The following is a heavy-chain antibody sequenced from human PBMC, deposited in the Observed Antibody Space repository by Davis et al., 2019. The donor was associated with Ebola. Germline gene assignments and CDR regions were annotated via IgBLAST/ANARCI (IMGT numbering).Heavy chain of an antibody. V-gene: IGHV4-31*03. Sequence: SETLSPTCTLPGGPISSGGYYWSWIRQHPGKGLEWIGYIYYSGSTYYNPSLKSRVTISVDTSKNQFSLKLSSVTAADTAVYYCARGLEPGLYYYHGMDVWGQGTTVTVSS. CDR3: ARGLEPGLYYYHGMDV. J-gene: IGHJ6*02. CDR2: IYYSGST. D-gene: IGHD1-1*01. CDR1: GGPISSGGYY.